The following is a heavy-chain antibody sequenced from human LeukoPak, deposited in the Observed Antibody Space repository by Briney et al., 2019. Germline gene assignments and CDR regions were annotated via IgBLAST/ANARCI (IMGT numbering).Heavy chain of an antibody. Sequence: SETLSLTCTVSGGSISSSSSSWGWIRQPPGKGLERIASIYNSGSTFYKPPLKGRVTISADTSKNQFSLSLSSVTASDTAVYYCASRRGGSGSYFSYWGQGTLVTVSS. CDR3: ASRRGGSGSYFSY. D-gene: IGHD1-26*01. J-gene: IGHJ4*02. CDR1: GGSISSSSSS. V-gene: IGHV4-39*01. CDR2: IYNSGST.